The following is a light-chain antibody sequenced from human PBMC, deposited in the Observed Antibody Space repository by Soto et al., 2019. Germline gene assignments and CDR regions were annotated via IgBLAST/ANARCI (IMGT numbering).Light chain of an antibody. CDR1: QGISSY. CDR3: QQYNSYPT. J-gene: IGKJ1*01. Sequence: AIRMTQSPSSFSASTGDRVTITCRASQGISSYLAWYQQKPGKAPKLLIYAASTLQSGVPSRFSGSGSGTEFTLTISSLQPDDFATYYCQQYNSYPTFGQGTKVDI. CDR2: AAS. V-gene: IGKV1-8*01.